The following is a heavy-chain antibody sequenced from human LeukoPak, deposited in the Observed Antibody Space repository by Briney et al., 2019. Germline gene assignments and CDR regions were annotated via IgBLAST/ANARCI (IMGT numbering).Heavy chain of an antibody. CDR1: GYTFTGYY. V-gene: IGHV1-2*02. J-gene: IGHJ5*02. Sequence: ASVKVSCKASGYTFTGYYMHWVRQAPGQGLEWMGWINPNSGGTNYAQKFQGRVTMTRNTSISTAYMELSSLRSEDTAVYYCARGSTSWYPTNWFDPWGQGTLVTVSS. CDR2: INPNSGGT. CDR3: ARGSTSWYPTNWFDP. D-gene: IGHD6-13*01.